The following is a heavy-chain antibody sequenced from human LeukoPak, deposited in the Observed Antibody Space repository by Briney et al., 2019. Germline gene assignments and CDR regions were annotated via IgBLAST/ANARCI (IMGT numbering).Heavy chain of an antibody. Sequence: ASVKVSCKASGFTFTSSAMQWVRQARGQRLEWIGWIVVGSGNTNYAQKFQERVTITRDTSTSTAYMELSSLRSEDTAVYYCAALWDTRGGYFDYWGQGTLVTVSS. J-gene: IGHJ4*02. CDR3: AALWDTRGGYFDY. CDR1: GFTFTSSA. CDR2: IVVGSGNT. V-gene: IGHV1-58*02. D-gene: IGHD3-10*01.